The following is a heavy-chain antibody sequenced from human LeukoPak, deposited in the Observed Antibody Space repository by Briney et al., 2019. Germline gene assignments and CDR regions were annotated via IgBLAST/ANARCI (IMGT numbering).Heavy chain of an antibody. V-gene: IGHV3-7*01. CDR3: ARDRVGGALEY. CDR1: GFTFNNYW. CDR2: IREDGREK. J-gene: IGHJ4*02. Sequence: GGSLRLSCAASGFTFNNYWMSWVRQAPGKGLEWLATIREDGREKKYVDSERGRFTTSRDNAKKSLYLQMNSLRAEDTAVYYCARDRVGGALEYWGQGALVTVSS. D-gene: IGHD3-10*01.